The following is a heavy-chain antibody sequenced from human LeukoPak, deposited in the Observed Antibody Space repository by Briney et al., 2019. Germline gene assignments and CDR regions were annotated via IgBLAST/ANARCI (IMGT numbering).Heavy chain of an antibody. CDR2: IVVGSGNT. V-gene: IGHV1-58*02. D-gene: IGHD4-17*01. CDR1: GFTFTSSA. J-gene: IGHJ5*02. CDR3: AADHSYGYST. Sequence: GASVKVSCMASGFTFTSSARQWVRQARGQRLEWIGWIVVGSGNTNYAQKFQERVTITRDMSTSTAYMELSSLRSEDTAVYYCAADHSYGYSTWGQGTLVTVSS.